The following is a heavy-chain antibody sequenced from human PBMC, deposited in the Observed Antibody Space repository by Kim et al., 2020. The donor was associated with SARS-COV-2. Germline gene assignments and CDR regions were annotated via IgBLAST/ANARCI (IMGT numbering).Heavy chain of an antibody. D-gene: IGHD3-10*01. CDR2: SNK. CDR3: ARDNSGDDI. Sequence: SNKYYADSVKGRFTISRDNSKNTLYLQMNSLRAEDTAVYYCARDNSGDDIWGQGTMVTVSS. J-gene: IGHJ3*02. V-gene: IGHV3-33*01.